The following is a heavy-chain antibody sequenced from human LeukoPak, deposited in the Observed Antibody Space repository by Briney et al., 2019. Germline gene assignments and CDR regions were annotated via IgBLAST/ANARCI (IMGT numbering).Heavy chain of an antibody. Sequence: GRSLRLSCAASGFTFSSYAMHWVRQAPGKGLEWMAVISYDGSNKYYADSVKGRFTISRDNSKNTLYLQMNSLRAEDTAVYYCARVAYGSGSYYPYFDYWGQGTLVTVSS. CDR2: ISYDGSNK. CDR3: ARVAYGSGSYYPYFDY. CDR1: GFTFSSYA. V-gene: IGHV3-30-3*01. D-gene: IGHD3-10*01. J-gene: IGHJ4*02.